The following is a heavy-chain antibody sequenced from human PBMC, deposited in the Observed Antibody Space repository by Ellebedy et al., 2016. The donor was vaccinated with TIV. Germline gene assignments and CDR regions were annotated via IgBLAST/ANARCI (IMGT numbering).Heavy chain of an antibody. D-gene: IGHD3-16*01. CDR2: IYQDGSFR. CDR1: GFSFRSYW. J-gene: IGHJ5*02. CDR3: ARRGSYGDYAVQVNSWLDR. Sequence: PGGSLRLSCVASGFSFRSYWMSWVRQAPGKGLEWVANIYQDGSFRYYVDSVKGRFTISRDNANNALFLQMNSLRAEDTALYYCARRGSYGDYAVQVNSWLDRWGRGTLVTVS. V-gene: IGHV3-7*01.